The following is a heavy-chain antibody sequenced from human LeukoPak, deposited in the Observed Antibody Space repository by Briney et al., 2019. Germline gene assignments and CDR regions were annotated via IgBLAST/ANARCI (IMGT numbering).Heavy chain of an antibody. CDR2: IHPSGST. J-gene: IGHJ4*02. CDR3: ARGPPPDFDY. Sequence: SETLSLTCTVSGDSISSYYWSWVRQPAGKGLEWIGRIHPSGSTNNNPSLKSRVTLSVDTSKNQFSLKLSSVTAADTAVYYCARGPPPDFDYWGRGTLVTVSS. V-gene: IGHV4-4*07. CDR1: GDSISSYY.